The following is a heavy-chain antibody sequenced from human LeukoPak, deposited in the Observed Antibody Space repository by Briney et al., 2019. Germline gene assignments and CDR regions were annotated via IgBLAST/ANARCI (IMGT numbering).Heavy chain of an antibody. CDR3: ARDIAGRGYFDY. Sequence: SETLSLTCTVSGGSISSGGYYWSWIRQPPGKGLEWIGYIYHSGSTYYNPSLKSRVTISVDRSKNQFSLKLSSVTAADTAVYYCARDIAGRGYFDYWGQGALVTVSS. V-gene: IGHV4-30-2*01. CDR2: IYHSGST. D-gene: IGHD1-26*01. CDR1: GGSISSGGYY. J-gene: IGHJ4*02.